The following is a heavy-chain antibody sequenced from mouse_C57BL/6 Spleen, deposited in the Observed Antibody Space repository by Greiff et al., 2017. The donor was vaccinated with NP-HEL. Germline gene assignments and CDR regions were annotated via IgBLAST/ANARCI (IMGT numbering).Heavy chain of an antibody. Sequence: EVKLMESGGDLVKPGGSLKLSCAASGFTFSSYGMSWVRQTPDKRLEWVATISSGGSYTYYPDSVKGRFTISRDNAKNTLYLQMSSLKSEDTAMYYCARPFYYGSSYCFDYWGQGTTLTVSS. CDR1: GFTFSSYG. D-gene: IGHD1-1*01. J-gene: IGHJ2*01. CDR2: ISSGGSYT. V-gene: IGHV5-6*01. CDR3: ARPFYYGSSYCFDY.